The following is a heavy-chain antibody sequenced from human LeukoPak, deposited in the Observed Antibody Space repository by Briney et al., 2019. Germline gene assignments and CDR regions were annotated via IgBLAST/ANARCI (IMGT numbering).Heavy chain of an antibody. CDR3: ARGSVRVGMDV. Sequence: PGGSPRLSCEASGITFSTSDMHWVRQAPGKGLEWVSVIGTAGDTYYADSVKGRFTISRENAKNSLYLQMNSLRAGDTAVYYCARGSVRVGMDVWGQGTTVTVSS. CDR2: IGTAGDT. J-gene: IGHJ6*02. V-gene: IGHV3-13*01. D-gene: IGHD6-13*01. CDR1: GITFSTSD.